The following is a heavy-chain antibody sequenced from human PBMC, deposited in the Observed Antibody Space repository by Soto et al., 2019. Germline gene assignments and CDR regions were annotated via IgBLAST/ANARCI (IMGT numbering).Heavy chain of an antibody. CDR2: IWYDGSNK. V-gene: IGHV3-33*01. J-gene: IGHJ6*02. CDR1: GFTFSNYG. CDR3: ARTDCSGGSCYPYYYYYYGMDV. Sequence: QVQLVESGGGVVQPGRFLRLSCAASGFTFSNYGMHWVRQAPGKGLEWVAVIWYDGSNKYYADSVKGRFTISRDNSKNTLYLQMNSLRAEDTAVYYCARTDCSGGSCYPYYYYYYGMDVWGQGTTVTVSS. D-gene: IGHD2-15*01.